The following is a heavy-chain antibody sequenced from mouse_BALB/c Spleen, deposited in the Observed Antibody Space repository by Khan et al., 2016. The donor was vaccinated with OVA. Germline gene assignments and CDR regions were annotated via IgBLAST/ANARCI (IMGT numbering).Heavy chain of an antibody. D-gene: IGHD1-1*01. CDR2: ITTYSGDT. Sequence: QVQLQQSGPELVRPGVSVKISCKGSVYTFTDYGMHWVRQSPPKSLEWIGVITTYSGDTNYNQKFKGKATMTVHKSSSTAYMELARLTTEESDIYYCARLTLRLDYWGQGTSVTVSS. J-gene: IGHJ4*01. CDR3: ARLTLRLDY. CDR1: VYTFTDYG. V-gene: IGHV1S137*01.